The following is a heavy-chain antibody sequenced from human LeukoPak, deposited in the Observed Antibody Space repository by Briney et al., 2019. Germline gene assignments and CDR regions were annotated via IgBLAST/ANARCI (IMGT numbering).Heavy chain of an antibody. J-gene: IGHJ4*02. V-gene: IGHV1-46*01. CDR2: INPSGGST. Sequence: GSSVKVSCKASGGTFSSYAISWVRQAPGQGLEWMGIINPSGGSTSYAQKFQGRVTMTRDMSTSTVYMELSSLRSEDTAVYYCARDPVVVTRGGFDYWGQGTLVTVSS. D-gene: IGHD2-21*02. CDR1: GGTFSSYA. CDR3: ARDPVVVTRGGFDY.